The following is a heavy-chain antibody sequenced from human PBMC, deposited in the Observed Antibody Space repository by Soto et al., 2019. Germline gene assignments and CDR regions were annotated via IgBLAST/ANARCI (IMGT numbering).Heavy chain of an antibody. V-gene: IGHV3-66*01. CDR2: IYSGGST. Sequence: TGGSLRLSCAASGFTISSNYMSWVRQAPGKGLEWVSVIYSGGSTYYADSVKGRFTISRDISKNTVYLQMNSLRAEDTAVYYCARDNSGSYLFEYWGQGTLVTVSS. J-gene: IGHJ4*02. CDR3: ARDNSGSYLFEY. CDR1: GFTISSNY. D-gene: IGHD3-10*01.